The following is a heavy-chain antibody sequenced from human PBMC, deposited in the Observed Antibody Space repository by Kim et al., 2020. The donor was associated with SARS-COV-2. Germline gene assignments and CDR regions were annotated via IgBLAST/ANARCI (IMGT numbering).Heavy chain of an antibody. D-gene: IGHD3-10*01. Sequence: SNKYYADSVKGRFTISRDNSKNTLYLQMNSLRAEDTAVYYCARDRGDFDYWGQGTLVTVSS. V-gene: IGHV3-33*01. J-gene: IGHJ4*02. CDR3: ARDRGDFDY. CDR2: SNK.